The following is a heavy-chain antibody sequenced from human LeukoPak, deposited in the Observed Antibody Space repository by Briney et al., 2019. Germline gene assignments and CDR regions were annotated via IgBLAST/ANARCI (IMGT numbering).Heavy chain of an antibody. D-gene: IGHD3-10*01. Sequence: ASVKVSCKASGYTFTSYGISWVRQAPGQGLGWMGWISAYNGNTNYTQKLQGRVTITTDTSTSTAYMELRSLRSDDTAVYYCARFSGSGNPNRYWGQGTLVTVSS. CDR2: ISAYNGNT. J-gene: IGHJ4*02. CDR3: ARFSGSGNPNRY. V-gene: IGHV1-18*01. CDR1: GYTFTSYG.